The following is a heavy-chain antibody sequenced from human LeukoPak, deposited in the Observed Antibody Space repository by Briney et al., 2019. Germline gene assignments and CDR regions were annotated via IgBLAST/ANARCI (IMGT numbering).Heavy chain of an antibody. CDR3: AKDSEEAFDI. CDR1: GFTFSSYG. CDR2: ISYGGSNK. Sequence: GGSLRLSCAASGFTFSSYGMHWVRQAPGKGLEWVAVISYGGSNKYYADSVKGRFTISRDNSKNTLYLQMNSLRAEDTAVYYRAKDSEEAFDIWGQGTMVTVSS. V-gene: IGHV3-30*18. J-gene: IGHJ3*02.